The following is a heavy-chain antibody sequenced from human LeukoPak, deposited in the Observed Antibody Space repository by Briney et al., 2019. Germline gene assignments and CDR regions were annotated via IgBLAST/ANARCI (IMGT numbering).Heavy chain of an antibody. D-gene: IGHD1-26*01. V-gene: IGHV4-34*01. CDR3: ARGRSGSYFLSYYYMDV. CDR2: INHSGST. CDR1: GGSFSGYY. Sequence: SETLSPTCAVYGGSFSGYYWSWIRQPPGKGLEWIGEINHSGSTNYNPSLKRRVTISVDTSKNQFSLKLSSVTAADTAVYYCARGRSGSYFLSYYYMDVWGKGTTVTVSS. J-gene: IGHJ6*03.